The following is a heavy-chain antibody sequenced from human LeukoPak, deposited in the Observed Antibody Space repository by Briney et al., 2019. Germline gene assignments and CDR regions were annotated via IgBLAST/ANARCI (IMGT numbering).Heavy chain of an antibody. CDR3: ASSGARSSGWDY. CDR1: GGSISSYY. D-gene: IGHD6-19*01. V-gene: IGHV4-59*01. Sequence: SETLSLTCTVSGGSISSYYWSWLRQPPGKGLEWIGYIYYSGSTNYNPSLKSRVTISVDTSKNQFSLKLSSVTAADTAVYYCASSGARSSGWDYWGQGTLVTVSS. CDR2: IYYSGST. J-gene: IGHJ4*02.